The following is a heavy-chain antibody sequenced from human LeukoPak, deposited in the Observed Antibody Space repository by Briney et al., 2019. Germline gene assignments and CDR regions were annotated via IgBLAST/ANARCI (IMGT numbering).Heavy chain of an antibody. D-gene: IGHD5-12*01. CDR3: AIRKSGNAIDY. Sequence: GGSLRLSCAASGFTFSSYAMSWVRQAPGKGLEWVSAISGSGGSTNYADSVKGRFTISRDNSKNTLYLLMNSLRAEDTAVYYCAIRKSGNAIDYWGQGTLVTVSS. CDR2: ISGSGGST. CDR1: GFTFSSYA. V-gene: IGHV3-23*01. J-gene: IGHJ4*02.